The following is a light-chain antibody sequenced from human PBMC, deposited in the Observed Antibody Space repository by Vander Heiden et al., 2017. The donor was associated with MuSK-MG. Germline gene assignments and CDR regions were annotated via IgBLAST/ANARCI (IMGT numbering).Light chain of an antibody. V-gene: IGKV1-39*01. Sequence: DIQMTQSPSSLSASVGDRVTITGRASQSISSYFYWWQQKPGKAPQLLIYAASSLQSGVPSRFSGSGSGTDFSLTISSLQPEDYAAYYCQQNYSTPLDTFGQGTKVDIK. CDR1: QSISSY. J-gene: IGKJ2*01. CDR3: QQNYSTPLDT. CDR2: AAS.